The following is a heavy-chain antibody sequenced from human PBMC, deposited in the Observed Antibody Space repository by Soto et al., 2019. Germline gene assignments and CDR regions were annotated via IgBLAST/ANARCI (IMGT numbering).Heavy chain of an antibody. J-gene: IGHJ5*02. Sequence: GGSLRLSCAASGFTFSTYWMDWVRQTPGKGLEWVANINQDVSEKNYVDSVKGRFTIYRDNAKNSLYLQMSSLTAEDSALYYCSRSLTSWGQGTLVTVSS. V-gene: IGHV3-7*01. CDR1: GFTFSTYW. CDR3: SRSLTS. CDR2: INQDVSEK.